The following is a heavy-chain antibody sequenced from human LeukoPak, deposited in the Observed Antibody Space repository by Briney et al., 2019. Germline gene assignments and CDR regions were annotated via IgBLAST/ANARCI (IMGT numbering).Heavy chain of an antibody. J-gene: IGHJ6*02. CDR3: ARGGSGYGDYYYFYAMDV. Sequence: PGGSLRLSCAASGFTFSSYSMNWVRQAPGKGLEWVSSISSSSSYIYYADSVKGRFTISRDNAKNSLYLQMNSLRAEDTAVYYCARGGSGYGDYYYFYAMDVWGQGTTVTVSS. D-gene: IGHD3-22*01. V-gene: IGHV3-21*01. CDR1: GFTFSSYS. CDR2: ISSSSSYI.